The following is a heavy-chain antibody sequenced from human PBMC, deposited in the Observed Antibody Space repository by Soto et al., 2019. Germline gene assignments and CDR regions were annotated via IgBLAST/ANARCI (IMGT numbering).Heavy chain of an antibody. CDR1: GFSFSNYA. CDR2: ISAGGSNT. D-gene: IGHD6-6*01. Sequence: GGSLRLSCAASGFSFSNYAMNWVRPAPGKGLEWVSAISAGGSNTNYADSLKGRFTISSDNSKNTLYLQMNGLRADETAVYYCAKEYSTSFDYWGQGTPVTVSS. J-gene: IGHJ4*02. V-gene: IGHV3-23*01. CDR3: AKEYSTSFDY.